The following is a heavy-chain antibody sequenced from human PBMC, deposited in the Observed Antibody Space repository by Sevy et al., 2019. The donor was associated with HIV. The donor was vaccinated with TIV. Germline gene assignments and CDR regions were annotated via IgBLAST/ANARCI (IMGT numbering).Heavy chain of an antibody. Sequence: GGSLRLSCAASGFTFSSYGMHWVRQAPGKGLEWVAVIWYDGSNKYYADSVKGRFTISRDNSKNTMYLQMNKLRAEDTDVYYFEKDLMEFGEQLYLDYWGQGTLVTVSS. J-gene: IGHJ4*02. D-gene: IGHD3-10*01. CDR2: IWYDGSNK. CDR1: GFTFSSYG. V-gene: IGHV3-33*06. CDR3: EKDLMEFGEQLYLDY.